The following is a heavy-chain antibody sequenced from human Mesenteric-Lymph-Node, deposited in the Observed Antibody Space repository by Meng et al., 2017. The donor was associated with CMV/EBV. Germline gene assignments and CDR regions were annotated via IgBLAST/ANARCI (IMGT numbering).Heavy chain of an antibody. D-gene: IGHD4/OR15-4a*01. V-gene: IGHV4-39*01. CDR1: GGSISSSSYY. J-gene: IGHJ5*02. CDR3: AKLDYDATGRAFDP. CDR2: IYYSGST. Sequence: ESLKISCTVSGGSISSSSYYWGWIRQPPGKGLEWIGSIYYSGSTYYNPSLKSRVTISVDTSKNTLYLQMNNLRSDDTAMYYCAKLDYDATGRAFDPWGQGTLVTVSS.